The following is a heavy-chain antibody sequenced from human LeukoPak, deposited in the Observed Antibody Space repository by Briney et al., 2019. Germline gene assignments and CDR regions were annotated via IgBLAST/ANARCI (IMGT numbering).Heavy chain of an antibody. D-gene: IGHD6-13*01. V-gene: IGHV3-23*01. CDR3: ARDFSRVSEY. CDR2: ISGSGGST. J-gene: IGHJ4*02. Sequence: GGSLRLSCAASGFTFSSYAMSWVSQAPGKGLEWVSAISGSGGSTYYADSVKGRFTISRDNAKNSLYLQMNSLIAEDTALYYCARDFSRVSEYWGQGTLVTVSS. CDR1: GFTFSSYA.